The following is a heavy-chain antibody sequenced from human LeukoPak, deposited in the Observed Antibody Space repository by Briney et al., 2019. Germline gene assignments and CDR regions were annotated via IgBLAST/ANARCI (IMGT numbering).Heavy chain of an antibody. CDR1: GYSISSGYY. J-gene: IGHJ3*02. CDR3: ARQPYYDFWSGYYWVDAFDI. Sequence: SETLSLTCTVSGYSISSGYYWGWIRQPPGKGLEWIGNIYHSGSTYYNPSLKSRVTISVDTSKNQFSLKLSSVTAADTAVYYCARQPYYDFWSGYYWVDAFDIWGQGTMVTVSS. V-gene: IGHV4-38-2*02. CDR2: IYHSGST. D-gene: IGHD3-3*01.